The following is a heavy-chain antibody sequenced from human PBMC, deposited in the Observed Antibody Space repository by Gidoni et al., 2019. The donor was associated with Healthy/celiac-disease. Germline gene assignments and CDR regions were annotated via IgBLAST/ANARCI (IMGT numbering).Heavy chain of an antibody. CDR2: ISYDGSNK. J-gene: IGHJ6*03. Sequence: FSSYAMHWVRQAPGKGLEWVAVISYDGSNKYYADSVKGRFTISRDNSKNTLYLQMNSLRAEDTAVYYCAREKGYCSSTSCYHLYRTRGPGMD. CDR3: AREKGYCSSTSCYHLYRTRGPGMD. CDR1: FSSYA. V-gene: IGHV3-30-3*01. D-gene: IGHD2-2*01.